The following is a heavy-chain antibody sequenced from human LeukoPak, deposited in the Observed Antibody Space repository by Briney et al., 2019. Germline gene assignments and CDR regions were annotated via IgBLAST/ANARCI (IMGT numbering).Heavy chain of an antibody. D-gene: IGHD3-22*01. J-gene: IGHJ2*01. CDR2: ISSSSSYI. V-gene: IGHV3-21*01. CDR3: ARHGGITMIVVIPDWYFDL. CDR1: GFTFSSYS. Sequence: GGSLRLSCAASGFTFSSYSMNWVRQAPGKGLEWVSSISSSSSYIYYADSVKGRFTISRDNAKNSLYLQMNSLRAEDTAVYYCARHGGITMIVVIPDWYFDLWGRGTLVTVSS.